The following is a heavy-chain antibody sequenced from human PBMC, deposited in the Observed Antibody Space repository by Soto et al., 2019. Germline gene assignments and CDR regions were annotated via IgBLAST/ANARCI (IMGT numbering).Heavy chain of an antibody. Sequence: QVQLQESGPGLVKPSETLSLTCTVSGGSVSSGNYYWSWIRQPPGKGLEWIGYFYYTGSTNSNPSLKSRVTISVDASKNQFSLRLSSLTAADTAVYYCARSMHYSDGSNYSPFDYWGQGTLVTVSS. V-gene: IGHV4-61*01. CDR2: FYYTGST. D-gene: IGHD3-22*01. J-gene: IGHJ4*02. CDR3: ARSMHYSDGSNYSPFDY. CDR1: GGSVSSGNYY.